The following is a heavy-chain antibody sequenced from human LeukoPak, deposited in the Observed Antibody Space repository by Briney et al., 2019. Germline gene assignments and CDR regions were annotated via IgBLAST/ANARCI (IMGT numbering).Heavy chain of an antibody. J-gene: IGHJ4*02. V-gene: IGHV3-23*01. Sequence: PGGSLRLSCAASGFTFSSYAMSWVRQAPEKGLEWVSSISGSAGSTYYADSVKGRFTISRANSRNTLYLQMNSLRAEDTAVYYCAKRTGTYQYYFDYWGQGTLVAVSS. CDR2: ISGSAGST. CDR1: GFTFSSYA. D-gene: IGHD1-26*01. CDR3: AKRTGTYQYYFDY.